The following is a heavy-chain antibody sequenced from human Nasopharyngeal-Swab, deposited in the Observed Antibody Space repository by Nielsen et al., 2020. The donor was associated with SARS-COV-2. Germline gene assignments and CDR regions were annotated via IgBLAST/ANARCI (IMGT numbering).Heavy chain of an antibody. CDR2: IIPGGSHG. CDR1: GFPFSSYA. CDR3: ARDFWSDSGDKYFDH. J-gene: IGHJ4*02. Sequence: GGPLRLSFPASGFPFSSYAMPWVRQPPGKGLEWLAFIIPGGSHGDYAAPVKGRFTISRDNSKNTLYLQMNSLRVDDAAVYYCARDFWSDSGDKYFDHWGQGTQVTVTS. D-gene: IGHD3-3*01. V-gene: IGHV3-30*04.